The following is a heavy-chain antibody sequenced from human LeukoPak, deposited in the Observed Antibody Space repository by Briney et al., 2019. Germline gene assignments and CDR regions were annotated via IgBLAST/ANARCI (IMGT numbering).Heavy chain of an antibody. CDR1: GGSISSYY. Sequence: SETLSPTCTVSGGSISSYYWSWIRQPAGKGLEWIGRIYTSGSTNYNPSLKSRVTMSVDTSKNQFSLKLSSVTAADTAVYYCASLTYYYGMDVWGQGTTVTVSS. V-gene: IGHV4-4*07. CDR2: IYTSGST. CDR3: ASLTYYYGMDV. J-gene: IGHJ6*02.